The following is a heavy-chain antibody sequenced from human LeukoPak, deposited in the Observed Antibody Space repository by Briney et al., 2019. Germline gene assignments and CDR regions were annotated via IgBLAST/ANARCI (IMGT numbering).Heavy chain of an antibody. Sequence: SETLSLTCTIFGDSVSRSDSYWDWIRQPPGKGLEWIGTIYYSGRTYYSPSLKSRVTLSVDMSNSQFALTLSSVTAADTALYFCARRRYYDSSGYLEWGQGTLVTVSS. CDR3: ARRRYYDSSGYLE. V-gene: IGHV4-39*01. J-gene: IGHJ1*01. CDR2: IYYSGRT. CDR1: GDSVSRSDSY. D-gene: IGHD3-22*01.